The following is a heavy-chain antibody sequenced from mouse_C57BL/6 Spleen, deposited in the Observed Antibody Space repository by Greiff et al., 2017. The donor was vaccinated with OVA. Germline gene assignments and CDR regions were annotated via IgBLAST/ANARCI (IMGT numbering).Heavy chain of an antibody. CDR3: AREGYDYAMDY. V-gene: IGHV5-4*01. Sequence: EVQRVESGGGLVKPGGSLKLSCAASGFTFSSYAMSWVRQTPEKRLEWVATISDGGSYTYYPDNVKGRFTISRDNAKNNLYLQRSHLKSEDTAMYYCAREGYDYAMDYWGQGTSVTVSS. CDR2: ISDGGSYT. J-gene: IGHJ4*01. CDR1: GFTFSSYA. D-gene: IGHD2-2*01.